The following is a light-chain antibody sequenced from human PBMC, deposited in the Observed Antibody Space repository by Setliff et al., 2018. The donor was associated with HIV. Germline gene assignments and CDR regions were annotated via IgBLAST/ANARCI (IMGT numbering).Light chain of an antibody. CDR1: SSDVGGYNY. J-gene: IGLJ1*01. Sequence: QSALAQPASVSGSPGQSITISCSGTSSDVGGYNYVSWYQQHPGKAPKLMIYDVSKRPSGVSTRFSGSKSGNTASLTISGLQAEDEADYFCNSYTSSSTLYVFGTGTNVTVL. V-gene: IGLV2-14*01. CDR2: DVS. CDR3: NSYTSSSTLYV.